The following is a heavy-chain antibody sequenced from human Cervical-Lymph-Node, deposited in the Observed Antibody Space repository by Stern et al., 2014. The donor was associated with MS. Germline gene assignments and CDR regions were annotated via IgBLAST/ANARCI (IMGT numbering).Heavy chain of an antibody. D-gene: IGHD2-2*01. V-gene: IGHV1-8*01. CDR2: MNPYSGNT. J-gene: IGHJ4*02. CDR1: GYTFSSYD. CDR3: ARAVRNQLLSEY. Sequence: QLVESGAEVKKPGASVKVSCKVCGYTFSSYDITWVRQASGHGLEWMGWMNPYSGNTGYAQKFKGRVSMTSDPSISTVYMELTSLTSDDTAVYFCARAVRNQLLSEYWGQGTLVTVSS.